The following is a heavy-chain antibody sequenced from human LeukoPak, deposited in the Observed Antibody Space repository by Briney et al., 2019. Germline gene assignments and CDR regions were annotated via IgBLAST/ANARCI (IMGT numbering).Heavy chain of an antibody. CDR3: ARVVPAANAYYYHYMDV. Sequence: GGSLRLSCAASGFTFSSYWMSWVRQAPGKGLEWVANIKQDGSEKYYVDSVKGRFTISRDNAKNSLYLQMNSLRAEDTAVYYCARVVPAANAYYYHYMDVWGKGTTVTVSS. V-gene: IGHV3-7*01. J-gene: IGHJ6*03. D-gene: IGHD2-2*01. CDR2: IKQDGSEK. CDR1: GFTFSSYW.